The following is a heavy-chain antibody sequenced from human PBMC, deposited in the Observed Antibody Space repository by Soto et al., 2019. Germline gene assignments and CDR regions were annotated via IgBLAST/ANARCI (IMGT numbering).Heavy chain of an antibody. CDR1: GFTFGDYA. Sequence: PGGSLRLSCTGSGFTFGDYAMSWVRRAPGKGLEWVGFIRSKAYGGTTEWAASVRGRFTFSRDDSKRIAYLQMNSLKTEDTGVYWSTRGTSPYGMDVWGQGTTVTVS. J-gene: IGHJ6*02. CDR2: IRSKAYGGTT. D-gene: IGHD2-8*01. V-gene: IGHV3-49*04. CDR3: TRGTSPYGMDV.